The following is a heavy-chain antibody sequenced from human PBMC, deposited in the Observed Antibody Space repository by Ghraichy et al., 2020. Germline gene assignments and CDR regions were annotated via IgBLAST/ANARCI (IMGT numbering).Heavy chain of an antibody. CDR2: IWFDGSKK. D-gene: IGHD2-8*02. Sequence: GGSLRLSCSASGFMFSRYGMHWVRQAPGKGLEWVALIWFDGSKKYYADSVKGRFTISRDNSKNTLYLQMDSLRGEDTAVYYCARDSLVKYDYWGQGTLVTVSS. V-gene: IGHV3-33*01. CDR1: GFMFSRYG. J-gene: IGHJ4*02. CDR3: ARDSLVKYDY.